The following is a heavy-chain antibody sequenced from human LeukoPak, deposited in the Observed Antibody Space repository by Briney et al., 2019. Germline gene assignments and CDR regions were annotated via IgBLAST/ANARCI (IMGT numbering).Heavy chain of an antibody. CDR3: ARDLRYFDWLLPHYFDY. Sequence: GGSLRLSCAASGFTFSSYAMSWVRQAPGKGLEWVSAISGSGGSTYYADSVKGRFTISRENSKNTLYLQMNSLRAEDTAVYYCARDLRYFDWLLPHYFDYWGQGTLVTVSS. J-gene: IGHJ4*02. CDR1: GFTFSSYA. V-gene: IGHV3-23*01. D-gene: IGHD3-9*01. CDR2: ISGSGGST.